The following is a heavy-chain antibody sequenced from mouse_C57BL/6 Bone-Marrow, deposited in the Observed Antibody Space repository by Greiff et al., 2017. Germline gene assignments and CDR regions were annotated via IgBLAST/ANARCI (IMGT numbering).Heavy chain of an antibody. CDR1: GYTFTSYW. CDR3: ARRDYYEGYFDV. CDR2: IDPSDSYT. Sequence: VQLQQPGAELVKPGASVKLSCKASGYTFTSYWMQWVKQRPGQGLEWIGEIDPSDSYTNYNQKFKGKATLTVDTSTRTAYMQLSSLTSEDSAVYYCARRDYYEGYFDVWGTGTTVTVPS. V-gene: IGHV1-50*01. J-gene: IGHJ1*03. D-gene: IGHD1-1*01.